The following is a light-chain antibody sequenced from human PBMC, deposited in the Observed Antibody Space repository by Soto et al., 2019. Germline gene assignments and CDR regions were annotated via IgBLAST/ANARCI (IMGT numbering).Light chain of an antibody. Sequence: DIHLTQSPSTLSASVGDRVTITCRASQSISILLAWYQQKPGKAPNLLIYATSTLETGVSSRFSGSGSGTEFTLTISRLQPDDSETYYCQPYNDFSWTFGQGTTVEI. CDR2: ATS. CDR3: QPYNDFSWT. V-gene: IGKV1-5*03. CDR1: QSISIL. J-gene: IGKJ1*01.